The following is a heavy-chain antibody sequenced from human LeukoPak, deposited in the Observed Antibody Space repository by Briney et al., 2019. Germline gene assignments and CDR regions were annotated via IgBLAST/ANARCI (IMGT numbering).Heavy chain of an antibody. J-gene: IGHJ4*02. Sequence: ASVKVSCKASGYTFSRYGINWVRQAPGQGLEWMGWISGYNEKTNYAQKFQGRVTMTTDTSTSTAYMELRRLRSDDTAVYYCARLAATTGIDYWGQGTLVTVSS. V-gene: IGHV1-18*01. D-gene: IGHD2-15*01. CDR3: ARLAATTGIDY. CDR1: GYTFSRYG. CDR2: ISGYNEKT.